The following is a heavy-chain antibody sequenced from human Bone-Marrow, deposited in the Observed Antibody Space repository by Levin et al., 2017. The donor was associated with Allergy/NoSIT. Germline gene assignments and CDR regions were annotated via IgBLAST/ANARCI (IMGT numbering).Heavy chain of an antibody. Sequence: ASETLSLTCTVSGGSINNYYWSWIRQPAGKGLEWIGRIYSSGSTDYIPSLKSRITMSVETSKNQFSLMLNSVTAADPAGYYCARGGQVMDVWGQGTTVTVSS. V-gene: IGHV4-4*07. CDR1: GGSINNYY. CDR3: ARGGQVMDV. D-gene: IGHD3-16*01. CDR2: IYSSGST. J-gene: IGHJ6*02.